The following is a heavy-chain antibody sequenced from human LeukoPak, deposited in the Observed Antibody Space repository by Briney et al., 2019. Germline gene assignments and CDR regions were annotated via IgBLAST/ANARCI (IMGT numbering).Heavy chain of an antibody. CDR3: ARGRPGTTTHDAFDI. J-gene: IGHJ3*02. V-gene: IGHV3-48*01. CDR1: GFTFSSYS. CDR2: ISSSSSTI. Sequence: GGSLRLSCAASGFTFSSYSMNWVRQAPGKGLEWVSYISSSSSTIYYADSVKGRFTISRDNAKNSLYLQMNSLRAEDTAVYYCARGRPGTTTHDAFDIWGQGTMVTVSS. D-gene: IGHD1-1*01.